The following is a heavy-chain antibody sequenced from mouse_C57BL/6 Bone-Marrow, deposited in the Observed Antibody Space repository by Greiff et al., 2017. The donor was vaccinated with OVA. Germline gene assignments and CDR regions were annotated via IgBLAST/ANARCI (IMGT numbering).Heavy chain of an antibody. D-gene: IGHD1-1*01. V-gene: IGHV1-4*01. Sequence: VKLMESGAELARPGASVKMSCKASGYTFTSYTMHWVKQRPGQGLEWIGYINPSSGYTKYNQKFKDKATLTADKSSSTAYMQLSSLTSEDSAVYYWARAPYYYGSSSYYYAMDYGGQGTSVTVSS. CDR1: GYTFTSYT. CDR2: INPSSGYT. J-gene: IGHJ4*01. CDR3: ARAPYYYGSSSYYYAMDY.